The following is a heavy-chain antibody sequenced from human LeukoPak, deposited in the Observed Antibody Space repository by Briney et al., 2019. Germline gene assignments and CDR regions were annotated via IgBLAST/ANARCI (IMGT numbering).Heavy chain of an antibody. CDR2: INHSGST. CDR1: GGSFSGYY. V-gene: IGHV4-34*01. Sequence: SETLSLTCAVYGGSFSGYYWSWLRQPPGKGLEWIGEINHSGSTNYNPSLKSRVTISVDTSKSQFSLKLSSVTAADTAVYYCARQDIVVVPAALYYYGMDVWGQGTTVTVSS. J-gene: IGHJ6*02. D-gene: IGHD2-2*01. CDR3: ARQDIVVVPAALYYYGMDV.